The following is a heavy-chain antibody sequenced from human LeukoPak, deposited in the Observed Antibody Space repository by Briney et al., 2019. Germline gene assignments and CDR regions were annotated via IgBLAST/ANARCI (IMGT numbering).Heavy chain of an antibody. CDR3: ARGGWGISNAFDI. CDR2: LYYSGST. J-gene: IGHJ3*02. D-gene: IGHD3-16*01. CDR1: GVSISSYY. Sequence: SETLSLTCSVSGVSISSYYWSWIRQPPGKGLEWIGYLYYSGSTNSNPSLKSRVTMSVDTSKNQFSLKLRSVTAADTAGYDCARGGWGISNAFDIWGQGTMVTVSS. V-gene: IGHV4-59*01.